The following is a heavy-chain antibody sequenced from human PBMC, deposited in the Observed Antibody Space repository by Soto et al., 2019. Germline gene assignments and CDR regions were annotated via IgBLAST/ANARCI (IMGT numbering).Heavy chain of an antibody. V-gene: IGHV3-9*01. Sequence: EVQLVESGGGLVQPGRSLRLSCAASGFTFDDYAMHWVRQAPGKGLEWVSGISWNSGSIGYADSVKGRFTISRDNAKNSLYLQMNSLRAEDTALYYCAKGPSHVDTAMVDYWGQGTLVTVSS. D-gene: IGHD5-18*01. CDR3: AKGPSHVDTAMVDY. J-gene: IGHJ4*02. CDR2: ISWNSGSI. CDR1: GFTFDDYA.